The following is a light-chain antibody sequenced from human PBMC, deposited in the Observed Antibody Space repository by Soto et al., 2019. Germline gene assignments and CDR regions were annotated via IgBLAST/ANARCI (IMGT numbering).Light chain of an antibody. CDR1: QSVSSSY. Sequence: EIVLTQSPGTLSLSGGEGATLSCRASQSVSSSYLAWYQQRPGQAPRLFIYGASRRGTGIPDRFSGSGSGIDFTLTTSSLQPEDFEVYYWQHYGSSLTFGGRTKVEIK. CDR3: QHYGSSLT. V-gene: IGKV3-20*01. CDR2: GAS. J-gene: IGKJ4*01.